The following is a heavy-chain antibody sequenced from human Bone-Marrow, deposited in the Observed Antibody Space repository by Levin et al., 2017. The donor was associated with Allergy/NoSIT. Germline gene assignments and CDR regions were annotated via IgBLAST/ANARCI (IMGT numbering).Heavy chain of an antibody. J-gene: IGHJ4*02. CDR3: ASLPYGSGSYSGY. CDR1: GGTFSSYA. Sequence: SVKVSCKASGGTFSSYAISWVRQAPGQGLEWMGGIIPIFGTANYAQKFQGRVTITADESTSTAYMELSSLRSEDTAVYYCASLPYGSGSYSGYWGQGTLVTVSS. CDR2: IIPIFGTA. V-gene: IGHV1-69*13. D-gene: IGHD3-10*01.